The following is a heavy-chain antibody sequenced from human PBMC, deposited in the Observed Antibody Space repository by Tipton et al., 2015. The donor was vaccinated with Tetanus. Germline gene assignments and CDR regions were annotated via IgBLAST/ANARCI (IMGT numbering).Heavy chain of an antibody. CDR2: IHHSGDT. D-gene: IGHD5-18*01. CDR3: AREPGFSYGFKY. Sequence: TLSLTCNVSGGSIISGEYYWTWIRRHAGRDLEWIGSIHHSGDTHYHPSLKSRVTMSVDTSENQFSLKLNSVTAADTAIYYCAREPGFSYGFKYWGQGALVTVSS. CDR1: GGSIISGEYY. J-gene: IGHJ4*02. V-gene: IGHV4-31*03.